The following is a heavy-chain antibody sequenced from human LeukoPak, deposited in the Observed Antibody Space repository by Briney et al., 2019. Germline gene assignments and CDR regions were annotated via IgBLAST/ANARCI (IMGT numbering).Heavy chain of an antibody. V-gene: IGHV3-21*01. CDR3: ARSRTTVTKDALDY. J-gene: IGHJ4*02. Sequence: GGSLRLSCAASGFTFSSYSMNWVRQAPGKGLEWVSSISSSSAYIYYADSMKGRFTISRDNAKNSLYLQMNSLRAEDTAVYYCARSRTTVTKDALDYWGQGTLVTVSS. CDR2: ISSSSAYI. CDR1: GFTFSSYS. D-gene: IGHD4-17*01.